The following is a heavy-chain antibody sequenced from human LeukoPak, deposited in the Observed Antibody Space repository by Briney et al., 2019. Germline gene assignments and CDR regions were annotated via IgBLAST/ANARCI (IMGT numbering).Heavy chain of an antibody. J-gene: IGHJ4*02. D-gene: IGHD3-10*01. V-gene: IGHV6-1*01. Sequence: SQTPSLTSAISGDTLSSNIAVWNWIRKSPSRGLKWLGRTYNWSKWSTEYAVSMKSRITINADTSKNQFSLQLNSVTPEDTAVYYCVRGIIVLRGAPAFDYWGQGTLVTVSS. CDR1: GDTLSSNIAV. CDR2: TYNWSKWST. CDR3: VRGIIVLRGAPAFDY.